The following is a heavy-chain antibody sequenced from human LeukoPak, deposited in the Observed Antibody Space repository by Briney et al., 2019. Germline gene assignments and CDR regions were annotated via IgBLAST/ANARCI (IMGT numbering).Heavy chain of an antibody. CDR3: ASTHVVPAIDY. D-gene: IGHD2-21*02. Sequence: SETLSLTCTVSCRPMSRYYWIWIPHPPGKGLEGMGYIYYSGSTNHNPPLKSRVTISVDTSKNQFSLTVVSVTAADTAVYYCASTHVVPAIDYWGQETLVTVSS. CDR1: CRPMSRYY. CDR2: IYYSGST. V-gene: IGHV4-59*01. J-gene: IGHJ4*02.